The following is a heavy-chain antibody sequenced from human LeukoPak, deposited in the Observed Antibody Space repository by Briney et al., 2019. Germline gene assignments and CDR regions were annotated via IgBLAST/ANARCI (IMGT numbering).Heavy chain of an antibody. D-gene: IGHD4-23*01. CDR3: ARDLRATVVTPYYFDY. CDR2: ICSSGSTI. CDR1: GFTFSDYY. V-gene: IGHV3-11*01. Sequence: KPGGSLRLSCAASGFTFSDYYMSWIRQAPGKGLEWVSYICSSGSTIYYADSVKGRFTISRDNAKNSLYLQMNSLRAEDTAVYYCARDLRATVVTPYYFDYWGQGTLVTVSS. J-gene: IGHJ4*02.